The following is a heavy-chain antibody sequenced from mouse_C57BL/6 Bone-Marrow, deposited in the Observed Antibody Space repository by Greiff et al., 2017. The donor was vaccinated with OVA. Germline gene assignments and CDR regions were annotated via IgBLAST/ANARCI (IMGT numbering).Heavy chain of an antibody. V-gene: IGHV10-1*01. CDR3: VSLFYYDYAMDY. CDR1: GFSFNTYA. CDR2: IRSKSNNYAT. Sequence: EVKLQESGGGLVQPKGSLKLSCAASGFSFNTYAMNWVRQAPGKGLEWVARIRSKSNNYATYYADSVKDRFTISRDDSESMLYLQMNNLKTEDTAMYYCVSLFYYDYAMDYWGQGTSVTVSS. D-gene: IGHD2-4*01. J-gene: IGHJ4*01.